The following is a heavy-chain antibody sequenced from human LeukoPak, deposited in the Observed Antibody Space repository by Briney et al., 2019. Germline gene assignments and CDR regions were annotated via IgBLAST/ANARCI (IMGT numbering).Heavy chain of an antibody. CDR2: VSYSGRT. V-gene: IGHV4-59*01. CDR3: ARGGGDQLHTYYFDY. Sequence: MPSETLSLTCTVSGGSITNYYWNWIRQPPGKDLEWIGCVSYSGRTHYSSALKSRVTISVDTSKNQFSLNLRSVTAADTAVYYCARGGGDQLHTYYFDYWGQGTLVTVSS. CDR1: GGSITNYY. J-gene: IGHJ4*02. D-gene: IGHD2-2*01.